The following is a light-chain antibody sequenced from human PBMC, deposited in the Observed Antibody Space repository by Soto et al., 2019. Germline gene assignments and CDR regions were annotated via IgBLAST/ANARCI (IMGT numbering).Light chain of an antibody. CDR1: QSVNSN. CDR3: QQYGNSIPIT. V-gene: IGKV3-20*01. Sequence: EIVMTQSPATLSVSPGERATLSCRASQSVNSNLAWYQQKPGQAPRLLIYGAFSRATGIPDRFSGSGSGTDFTLTISRLEPEDFAVYYCQQYGNSIPITFGQGTRLEIK. J-gene: IGKJ5*01. CDR2: GAF.